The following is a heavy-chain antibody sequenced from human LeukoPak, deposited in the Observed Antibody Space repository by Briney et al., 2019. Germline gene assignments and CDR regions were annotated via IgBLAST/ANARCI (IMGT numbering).Heavy chain of an antibody. J-gene: IGHJ6*03. V-gene: IGHV1-18*01. CDR2: FNPYNGET. D-gene: IGHD6-25*01. CDR1: GYTLTNYG. CDR3: ARDQSGPSGYYYYYYMDV. Sequence: ASVKVSCKASGYTLTNYGFSWGRQPPGQGLEWMGCFNPYNGETKYTQKLQGRVTMTTDTSSGTAYMELRSLTSDDTAVYYCARDQSGPSGYYYYYYMDVWGKGTTVTVSS.